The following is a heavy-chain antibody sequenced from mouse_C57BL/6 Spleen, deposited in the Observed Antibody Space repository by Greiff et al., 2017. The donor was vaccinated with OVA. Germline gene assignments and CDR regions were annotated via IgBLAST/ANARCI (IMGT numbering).Heavy chain of an antibody. J-gene: IGHJ2*01. CDR1: GFTFSSYA. CDR3: ARDAGSGNFDY. V-gene: IGHV5-4*01. D-gene: IGHD3-2*02. Sequence: DVKLVESGGGLVKPGGSLKLSCAASGFTFSSYAMSWVRQTPEKRLEWVATISDGGSYTYYPDNVKGRFTISRDNAKNNLYLQMSHLKSEDTAMYYCARDAGSGNFDYWGQGTTLTVSS. CDR2: ISDGGSYT.